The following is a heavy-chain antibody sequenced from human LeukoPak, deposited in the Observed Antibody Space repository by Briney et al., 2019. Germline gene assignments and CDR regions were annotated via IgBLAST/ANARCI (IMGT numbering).Heavy chain of an antibody. CDR2: INHSGST. J-gene: IGHJ4*02. Sequence: SETLSLTCAVYGGSFSGYYWSWIRQPPGKGLEWIGEINHSGSTNYNPSLKSRVTISVDTSKNQFSLKLSSVIAADTAVYYCARGPDGDLLFDYWGQGTLVTVSS. D-gene: IGHD4-17*01. V-gene: IGHV4-34*01. CDR3: ARGPDGDLLFDY. CDR1: GGSFSGYY.